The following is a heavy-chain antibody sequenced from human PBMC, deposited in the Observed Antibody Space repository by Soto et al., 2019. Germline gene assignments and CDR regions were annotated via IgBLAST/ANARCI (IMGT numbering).Heavy chain of an antibody. V-gene: IGHV3-23*01. CDR1: GFTFSSYA. Sequence: PGGSLRLSCAASGFTFSSYAMSWVRQAPGKGLEWVSAISGSGGSTYYADSVKGRFTISRDNSKNALYLQMNSLRAEDTAVYYCAKDAEWGYCSGGSCPSDYWGQGTLVTVSS. D-gene: IGHD2-15*01. CDR3: AKDAEWGYCSGGSCPSDY. J-gene: IGHJ4*02. CDR2: ISGSGGST.